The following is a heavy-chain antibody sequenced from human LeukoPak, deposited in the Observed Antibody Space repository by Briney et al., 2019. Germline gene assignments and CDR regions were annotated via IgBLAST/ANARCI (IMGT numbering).Heavy chain of an antibody. CDR2: ISYDGSNK. J-gene: IGHJ4*02. Sequence: GGSLRLSCAASGFTFSSYAMHWVRQAPGKGLEWVAVISYDGSNKYYADSVKGRFTISRDNSKNTLYLQMNSLRAEDTAVYYCARDGLLGYFDYWGQGTLVTVSS. CDR1: GFTFSSYA. CDR3: ARDGLLGYFDY. D-gene: IGHD3-16*01. V-gene: IGHV3-30-3*01.